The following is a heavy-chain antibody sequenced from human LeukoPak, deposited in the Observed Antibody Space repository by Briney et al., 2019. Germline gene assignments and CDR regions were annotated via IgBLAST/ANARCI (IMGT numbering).Heavy chain of an antibody. V-gene: IGHV3-23*01. CDR3: AKDLDDRN. D-gene: IGHD3-16*01. J-gene: IGHJ4*02. CDR1: GFTFSRYA. Sequence: GVSLRLSCAASGFTFSRYAMSWVRQAPGKGLDWVSGISGSGDSTYSADSVKGRFTTSRDNSKNTLYLQMNSLRAEDTAVYYCAKDLDDRNWGQGTLVTVYS. CDR2: ISGSGDST.